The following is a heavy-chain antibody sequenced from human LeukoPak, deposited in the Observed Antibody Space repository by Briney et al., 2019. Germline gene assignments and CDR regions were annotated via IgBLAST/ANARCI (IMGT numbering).Heavy chain of an antibody. Sequence: PGGSLRLSCAASGFTFSSYGMHWVRQAPGKGLEWVAFIRYDGSNKYYADSVKGRFTISRDNSKNTLYLQMNSLRAEDTAVYYCAKDLSGSSTTLLADYWGQGTLVTVSS. J-gene: IGHJ4*02. CDR2: IRYDGSNK. V-gene: IGHV3-30*02. CDR1: GFTFSSYG. D-gene: IGHD2-2*01. CDR3: AKDLSGSSTTLLADY.